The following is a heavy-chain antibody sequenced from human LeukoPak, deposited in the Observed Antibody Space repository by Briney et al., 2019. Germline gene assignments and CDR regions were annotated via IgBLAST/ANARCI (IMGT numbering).Heavy chain of an antibody. J-gene: IGHJ6*02. CDR3: ARDTVTTFRFRDYYYYGMDV. V-gene: IGHV3-53*01. Sequence: PGGSLRLSCAASGFTFSSYAMSWVRQAPGKGLEWVSVIYSGGSTYYADSVKGRFTISRDNSKNTLYLQMNSLRAEDTAVYYCARDTVTTFRFRDYYYYGMDVWGQGTTVTVSS. CDR2: IYSGGST. CDR1: GFTFSSYA. D-gene: IGHD4-17*01.